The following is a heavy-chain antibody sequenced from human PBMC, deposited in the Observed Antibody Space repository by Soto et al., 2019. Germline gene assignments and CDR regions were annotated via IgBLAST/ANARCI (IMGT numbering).Heavy chain of an antibody. CDR3: AREGGRSYGDYDGVWFDP. V-gene: IGHV4-34*01. Sequence: TSETLSLTCAVYGGSFSGYYWSWIRQPPGKGLEWIGEINHSGSTNYNPSLKSRVTISVDTSKNQFSLKLSSVTAADTAVYYCAREGGRSYGDYDGVWFDPWGQGTLVTVSS. CDR1: GGSFSGYY. D-gene: IGHD4-17*01. J-gene: IGHJ5*02. CDR2: INHSGST.